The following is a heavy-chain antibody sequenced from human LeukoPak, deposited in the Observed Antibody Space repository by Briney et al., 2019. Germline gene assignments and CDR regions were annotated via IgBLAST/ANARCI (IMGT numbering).Heavy chain of an antibody. CDR3: ARGLYSNHTGVVF. D-gene: IGHD5-18*01. J-gene: IGHJ4*02. CDR2: INHSGIT. V-gene: IGHV4-38-2*02. CDR1: GYSISSGYF. Sequence: SETLSLTCTVSGYSISSGYFWAWIRQPPGKGLEWIGSINHSGITYYNPSLKSRVTISLDTSKNQFSLILTSVTAADPAVYYCARGLYSNHTGVVFWGQGTLVTVSS.